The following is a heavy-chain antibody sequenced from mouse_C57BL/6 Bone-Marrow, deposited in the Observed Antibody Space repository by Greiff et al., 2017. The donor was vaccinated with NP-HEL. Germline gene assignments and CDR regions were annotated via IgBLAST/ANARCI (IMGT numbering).Heavy chain of an antibody. J-gene: IGHJ2*01. CDR3: ARSGYDYDGYYFDY. CDR1: GYTFTDYH. Sequence: VQLQQSGAELVRPGASVKLSCKASGYTFTDYHINWVKQRPGQGLEWIARIYPGSGNTYYNEKFKGKATLTAEKSSSTAYMQLSSLTSEDSAVYFCARSGYDYDGYYFDYWGQGTTLTVSS. D-gene: IGHD2-4*01. CDR2: IYPGSGNT. V-gene: IGHV1-76*01.